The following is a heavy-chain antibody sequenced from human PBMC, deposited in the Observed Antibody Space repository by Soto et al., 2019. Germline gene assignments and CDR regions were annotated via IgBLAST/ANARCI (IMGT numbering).Heavy chain of an antibody. CDR1: GGSFSGYY. J-gene: IGHJ5*02. Sequence: QVQLQQWGAGLLKPSETLSLTCAVYGGSFSGYYWSWIRQPPGKGLERIGEINHSGSTNYNPSLKGLITISVDTSKKQFSLKLSSVPAADPAVYYCAMVDFIGGSCYSGWFDPWGQGTLVTVSS. CDR3: AMVDFIGGSCYSGWFDP. D-gene: IGHD2-15*01. CDR2: INHSGST. V-gene: IGHV4-34*01.